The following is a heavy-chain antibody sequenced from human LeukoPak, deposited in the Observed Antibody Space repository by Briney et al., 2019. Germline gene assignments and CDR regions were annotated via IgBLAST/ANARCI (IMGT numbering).Heavy chain of an antibody. Sequence: GGSLRLSCTASGFTVSNNYMNCVRQAPGKGLERVALIYSGGTTNYADSVKGRFTISRDNSKNTLYLQMTNVRVEDTAVYYCARDPPGIAASVSGGWGQGTLVTVSS. D-gene: IGHD6-13*01. CDR2: IYSGGTT. CDR3: ARDPPGIAASVSGG. J-gene: IGHJ4*02. CDR1: GFTVSNNY. V-gene: IGHV3-53*01.